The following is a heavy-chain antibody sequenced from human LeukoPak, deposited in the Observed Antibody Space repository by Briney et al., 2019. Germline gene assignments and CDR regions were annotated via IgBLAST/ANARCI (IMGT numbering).Heavy chain of an antibody. CDR1: GFTFSSYW. Sequence: PGGSLRLSCAASGFTFSSYWMSWVRQAPGKGLEWVANIKQDGSEKYYVDSVKGRFTISRGNAKNSLYLQMNSLRAEDTAVYYCAREEVGATGSQYYMDVWGKGTTVTVSS. J-gene: IGHJ6*03. D-gene: IGHD1-26*01. CDR2: IKQDGSEK. V-gene: IGHV3-7*01. CDR3: AREEVGATGSQYYMDV.